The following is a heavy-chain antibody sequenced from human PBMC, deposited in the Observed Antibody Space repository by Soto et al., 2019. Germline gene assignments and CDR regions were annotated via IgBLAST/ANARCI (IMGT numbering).Heavy chain of an antibody. CDR3: ARGWSYDILTAYSY. J-gene: IGHJ4*02. CDR2: ITPIFGAA. V-gene: IGHV1-69*01. Sequence: QVQLVQSGAEVKKPGSSVKVSCKASGGTFGKYAISWVQQAPGQGLEWMGGITPIFGAANYAQKFQGRVTITADESTNTAYMELSSLRSEDTALYYCARGWSYDILTAYSYWGQGTLVTVSS. CDR1: GGTFGKYA. D-gene: IGHD3-9*01.